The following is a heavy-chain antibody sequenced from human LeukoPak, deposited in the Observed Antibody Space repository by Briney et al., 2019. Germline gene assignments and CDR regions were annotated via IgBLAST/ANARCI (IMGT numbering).Heavy chain of an antibody. V-gene: IGHV4-34*01. Sequence: SETLSLTCAVYGGSFSGYYWSWIRQPPGKGLEWIGEINHSGSTNYNPSLKSRVTISVDTSKNQFPLKLSSVTAADTAVYYCASAHTYYYDSSGYRPGAYFDYWGQGTPVTVSS. J-gene: IGHJ4*02. CDR1: GGSFSGYY. D-gene: IGHD3-22*01. CDR2: INHSGST. CDR3: ASAHTYYYDSSGYRPGAYFDY.